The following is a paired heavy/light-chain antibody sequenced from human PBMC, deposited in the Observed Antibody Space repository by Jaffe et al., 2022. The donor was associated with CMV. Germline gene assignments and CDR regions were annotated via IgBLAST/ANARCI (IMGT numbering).Light chain of an antibody. J-gene: IGKJ3*01. Sequence: DIQMTQSPSSVSASVGDRVTITCRASQGISSWLAWYQQKPGKAPKFLIYAASSLQSGVPSRFSGSGSGTDFTLTISSLQPEDFATYYCQQANSFPPTFGPGTKVDIK. V-gene: IGKV1-12*01. CDR3: QQANSFPPT. CDR2: AAS. CDR1: QGISSW.
Heavy chain of an antibody. J-gene: IGHJ2*01. CDR3: ARDLRNDYGTYWYFDL. D-gene: IGHD4-17*01. CDR2: IYTSGST. CDR1: GGSISSQY. Sequence: QVQLQESGPGLVKPSETLSLTCTVSGGSISSQYWSWIRQPAGKELEWIGRIYTSGSTDYNPSLKSRVTMSVDTSKNQFSLKLTSVTAADTAVYYCARDLRNDYGTYWYFDLWGRGTLVTVSS. V-gene: IGHV4-4*07.